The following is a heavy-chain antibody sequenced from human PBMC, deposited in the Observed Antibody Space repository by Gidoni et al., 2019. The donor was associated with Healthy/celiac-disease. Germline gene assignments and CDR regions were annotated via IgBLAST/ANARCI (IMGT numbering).Heavy chain of an antibody. J-gene: IGHJ6*02. CDR3: ARGLVGYYYYGMDV. D-gene: IGHD2-2*01. CDR1: GYTFTSYD. CDR2: MNPNSGNT. Sequence: QVQLVQSGAEVKQPGASVKVSCKASGYTFTSYDINWVRQATGQGLEWMGWMNPNSGNTGYAQKFQGRGTMTRNTSISTAYMELSSLRSEDTAVYYCARGLVGYYYYGMDVWGQGTTVTVSS. V-gene: IGHV1-8*01.